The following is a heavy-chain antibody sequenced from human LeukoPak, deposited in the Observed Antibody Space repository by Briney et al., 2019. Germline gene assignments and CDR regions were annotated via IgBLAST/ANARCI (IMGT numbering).Heavy chain of an antibody. Sequence: SETLSLTCTVSGGSISSGDYYWSWIRQPPGKGLAWIGYIYYSGSTYYNPSLKSRVTISVDTTKNQFSLKLNSVTAADTAVYYCARDSIQGGPDFDYWGQGTLVTVSS. CDR2: IYYSGST. V-gene: IGHV4-30-4*01. CDR1: GGSISSGDYY. CDR3: ARDSIQGGPDFDY. D-gene: IGHD3-16*01. J-gene: IGHJ4*02.